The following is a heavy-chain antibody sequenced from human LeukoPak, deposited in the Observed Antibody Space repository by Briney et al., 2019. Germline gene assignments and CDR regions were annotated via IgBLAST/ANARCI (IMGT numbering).Heavy chain of an antibody. CDR2: INPNSGGT. J-gene: IGHJ4*02. CDR1: GYTFTGYY. CDR3: ARRIAAAGEADFDY. V-gene: IGHV1-2*02. Sequence: GASVKVSCEASGYTFTGYYMHWVRQAPGQGLEWMGWINPNSGGTNYAQKFQGRVTMTRDTSISTAYMELSRLRSDDTAVYYCARRIAAAGEADFDYWGQGTLVTVSS. D-gene: IGHD6-13*01.